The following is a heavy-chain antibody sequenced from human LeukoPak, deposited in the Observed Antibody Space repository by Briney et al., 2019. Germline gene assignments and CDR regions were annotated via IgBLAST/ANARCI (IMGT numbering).Heavy chain of an antibody. Sequence: GGSLRLSCAASGFSFSSYWMHWVRQAPGKGLESVSRSNSDCSSTTYADSVKWRSSISRDNAKNTLYLHMSSLRAEDTGVYYCARAVRAHPPADFWGQGTLVTVSS. CDR3: ARAVRAHPPADF. CDR2: SNSDCSST. J-gene: IGHJ4*02. D-gene: IGHD3-3*01. V-gene: IGHV3-74*01. CDR1: GFSFSSYW.